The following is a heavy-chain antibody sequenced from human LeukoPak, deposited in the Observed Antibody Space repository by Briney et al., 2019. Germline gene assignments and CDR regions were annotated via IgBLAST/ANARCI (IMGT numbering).Heavy chain of an antibody. D-gene: IGHD1-26*01. CDR2: IYSGGST. J-gene: IGHJ4*02. CDR1: GFTVSSNY. V-gene: IGHV3-66*01. Sequence: GGSLRLSCAASGFTVSSNYMSWVRKAPGKGLEWVSVIYSGGSTYYADSVKGRFTISRDNSKNTLYLQMNSLRAEDTAVYYCVRGRSGSYYDYWGQGTLVTVSS. CDR3: VRGRSGSYYDY.